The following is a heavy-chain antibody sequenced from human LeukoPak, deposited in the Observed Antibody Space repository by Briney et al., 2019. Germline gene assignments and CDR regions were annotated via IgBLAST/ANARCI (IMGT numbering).Heavy chain of an antibody. V-gene: IGHV6-1*01. CDR2: TYYRSKWYN. CDR3: AGVGVVSSQTFDY. Sequence: SQTLSLTCAISGDSVSSNSGAWNWIRRSPSRGLEWLGRTYYRSKWYNDYAVSVKGRLTINPDTSKNQFSLQLNSVTPEDTAVYYCAGVGVVSSQTFDYWGQGALVTVSS. CDR1: GDSVSSNSGA. D-gene: IGHD2-15*01. J-gene: IGHJ4*02.